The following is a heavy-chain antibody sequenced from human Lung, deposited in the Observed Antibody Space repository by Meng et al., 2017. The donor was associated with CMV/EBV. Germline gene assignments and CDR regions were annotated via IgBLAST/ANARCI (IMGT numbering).Heavy chain of an antibody. V-gene: IGHV3-23*01. J-gene: IGHJ5*02. CDR2: ISASGDST. Sequence: GESXKISCAASGFTFSTYAMRWVRQAPGKGLAWVSSISASGDSTYYADSVKGRFTISRDNSKNTLYLQMNNPSVEDTAIYYCAEGLFDPWAQGTLVTVSS. CDR3: AEGLFDP. CDR1: GFTFSTYA.